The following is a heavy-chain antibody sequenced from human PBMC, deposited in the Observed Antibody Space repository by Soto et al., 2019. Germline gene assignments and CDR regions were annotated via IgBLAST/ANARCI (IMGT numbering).Heavy chain of an antibody. CDR2: IFPIFITA. D-gene: IGHD3-16*01. CDR3: AGGSHATFGGVTVYYYYGMDV. Sequence: QEQLVQSGAEVKKPGSSVKVSCKASGGTFSSSGFSWVRQAPGQGLEWVGDIFPIFITANYAQKFQGRVTITADESTSTVYMDLSSLRSDDTAVYYCAGGSHATFGGVTVYYYYGMDVWGQGTTVTVSS. V-gene: IGHV1-69*01. J-gene: IGHJ6*02. CDR1: GGTFSSSG.